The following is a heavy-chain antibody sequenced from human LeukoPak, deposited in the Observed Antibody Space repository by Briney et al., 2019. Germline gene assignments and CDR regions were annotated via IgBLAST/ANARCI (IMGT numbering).Heavy chain of an antibody. J-gene: IGHJ4*02. Sequence: GGSLRPSCAASGFTFSSYSMNWVRQAPGKGLEWVSSISSSSSYIYYADSVKGRFTISRDNAKNSLYLQMNSLRAEDTAVYYCARGVGATYTFDYWGQGTLVTVSS. CDR2: ISSSSSYI. CDR3: ARGVGATYTFDY. D-gene: IGHD1-26*01. CDR1: GFTFSSYS. V-gene: IGHV3-21*01.